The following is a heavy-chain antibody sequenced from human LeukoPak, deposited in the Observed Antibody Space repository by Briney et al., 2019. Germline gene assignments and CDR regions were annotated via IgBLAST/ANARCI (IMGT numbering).Heavy chain of an antibody. D-gene: IGHD3-22*01. CDR1: GVSFSSYY. V-gene: IGHV4-4*07. J-gene: IGHJ4*02. Sequence: PSETLSLTCTVSGVSFSSYYWTWIRQPAGKGLEWIGRIYNSGNTNYSPSLESRVTMSADTSKNQFSLKLSSVTAADTAVYYCVRGSFDSSGYYVFDFWGQGTLVTVSS. CDR2: IYNSGNT. CDR3: VRGSFDSSGYYVFDF.